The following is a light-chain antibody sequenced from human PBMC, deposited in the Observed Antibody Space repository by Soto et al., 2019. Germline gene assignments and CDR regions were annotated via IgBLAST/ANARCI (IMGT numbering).Light chain of an antibody. CDR1: SGYSNYK. CDR3: GADHGSGSNFVYV. V-gene: IGLV9-49*01. J-gene: IGLJ1*01. CDR2: VGTGGIVG. Sequence: QPVLTQPPSASASLGASVTLTCTLSSGYSNYKVDWYQQRPGKGPRFEMRVGTGGIVGSRGDGIPDRFSVLGSGLNRYLTIKNIQEEDESDYDCGADHGSGSNFVYVFGTGTKVTVL.